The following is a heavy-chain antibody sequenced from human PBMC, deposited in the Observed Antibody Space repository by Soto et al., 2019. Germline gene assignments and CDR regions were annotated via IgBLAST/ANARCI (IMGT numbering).Heavy chain of an antibody. CDR2: IYHSGST. CDR3: AGVAGVVTAGGYFDY. CDR1: SGSISSSNW. V-gene: IGHV4-4*02. Sequence: QVQLQESGPGLVKPSGTLSLTCAVSSGSISSSNWWSWVRQPPGKGLEWIGEIYHSGSTNYNPSLKRRVTISVDKSKSQFSLKLSPVTAADTAVYYCAGVAGVVTAGGYFDYWGQGTLVTVSS. J-gene: IGHJ4*02. D-gene: IGHD6-13*01.